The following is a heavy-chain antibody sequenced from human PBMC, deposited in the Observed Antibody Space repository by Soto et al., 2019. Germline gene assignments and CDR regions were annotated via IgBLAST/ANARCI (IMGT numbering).Heavy chain of an antibody. CDR1: GVSVSSGSYY. J-gene: IGHJ3*02. CDR3: AIVAGLRDGYAMSASDI. Sequence: QVQLQESGPGLVKPSETLSLTCTVSGVSVSSGSYYWSWIRQPPGKGLEWIGYIYHTGSTKYNPSLKIRVTISVDPSKNQFSLELTSVTAADTAVYYGAIVAGLRDGYAMSASDIWGQGTMVTVSS. V-gene: IGHV4-61*01. D-gene: IGHD5-12*01. CDR2: IYHTGST.